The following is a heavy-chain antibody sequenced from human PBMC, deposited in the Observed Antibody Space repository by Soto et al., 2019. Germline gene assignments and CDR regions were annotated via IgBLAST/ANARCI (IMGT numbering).Heavy chain of an antibody. Sequence: GASVKVSCKACGDTFTSYGISWVRQAPGQGLEWMGWISAYNGNTNYAQKLQGRVTMTTDTSTSTAYMELRSLRSDDTAVYYCARAPGIRGVIIEDPWFDPWGQGTLVTVSS. CDR1: GDTFTSYG. CDR3: ARAPGIRGVIIEDPWFDP. D-gene: IGHD3-10*01. V-gene: IGHV1-18*01. CDR2: ISAYNGNT. J-gene: IGHJ5*02.